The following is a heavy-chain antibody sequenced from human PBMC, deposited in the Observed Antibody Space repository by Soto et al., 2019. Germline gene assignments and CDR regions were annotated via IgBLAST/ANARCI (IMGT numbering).Heavy chain of an antibody. V-gene: IGHV4-31*03. J-gene: IGHJ5*02. CDR1: GGSISSGGYY. CDR3: ARPVMGGGRFLEWFEVWFDP. Sequence: SETLSLTCTVSGGSISSGGYYWSWIRQHPGKGLEWIGYIYYSGSTYYNPSLKSRVTISVDTSKNQYSLKLSSVTAADTAVYYCARPVMGGGRFLEWFEVWFDPWGQGTLVTVSS. D-gene: IGHD3-3*01. CDR2: IYYSGST.